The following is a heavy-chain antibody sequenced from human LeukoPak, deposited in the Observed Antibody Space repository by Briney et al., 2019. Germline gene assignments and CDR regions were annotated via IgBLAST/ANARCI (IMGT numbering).Heavy chain of an antibody. Sequence: GTSLRLSCAASGFTFSDYAMHWVRQAPGKGLEWVATISYDGDHKYYADSLKGRFTISRDNSKSTLYLQMNSLRAEDTAVYYCARGRNVVATSGYFDYWGQGTLVTVSS. CDR2: ISYDGDHK. D-gene: IGHD5-12*01. V-gene: IGHV3-30-3*01. J-gene: IGHJ4*02. CDR3: ARGRNVVATSGYFDY. CDR1: GFTFSDYA.